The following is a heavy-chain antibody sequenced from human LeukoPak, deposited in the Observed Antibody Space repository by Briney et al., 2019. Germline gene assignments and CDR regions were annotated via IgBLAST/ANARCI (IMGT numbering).Heavy chain of an antibody. Sequence: PGGSLRLSCAASGFRFNGYGMYWVRKAPGKGLEWVALISFDGSNTHYPDSVKGRFTISRDNSKNTVYLQMNSLRAEDTAMYYCAKDGGAVADYWGQGTLVTVSS. V-gene: IGHV3-30*18. CDR2: ISFDGSNT. CDR3: AKDGGAVADY. CDR1: GFRFNGYG. J-gene: IGHJ4*02. D-gene: IGHD2-21*01.